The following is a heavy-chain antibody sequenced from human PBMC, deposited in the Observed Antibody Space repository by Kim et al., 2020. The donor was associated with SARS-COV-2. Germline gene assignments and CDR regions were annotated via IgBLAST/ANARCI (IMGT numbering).Heavy chain of an antibody. J-gene: IGHJ6*02. D-gene: IGHD2-2*01. CDR2: IGGTSNYI. CDR1: GFGFDTHS. V-gene: IGHV3-21*01. CDR3: ARGGYCSSTSCYFYYYALDV. Sequence: GGSLRLSCAASGFGFDTHSMNWVRQAPGKGLEWVSSIGGTSNYIYYADSVKGRFTTSRDNAKNSLFLQMNSLRAEDTAVYYCARGGYCSSTSCYFYYYALDVWGQGTTVTVSS.